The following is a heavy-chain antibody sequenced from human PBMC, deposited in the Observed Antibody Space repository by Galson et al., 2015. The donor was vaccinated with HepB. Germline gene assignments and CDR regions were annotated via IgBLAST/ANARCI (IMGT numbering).Heavy chain of an antibody. Sequence: SYYMHWVRPAPGQGLEWMGIINPSGGSTSYAQKFQGRVTMTRDTSTSTVYMELSSLRSEDTAVYYCAREIDGSGSYYRTPRNAFDIWGQGTMVTVSS. CDR3: AREIDGSGSYYRTPRNAFDI. CDR2: INPSGGST. D-gene: IGHD3-10*01. CDR1: SYY. V-gene: IGHV1-46*03. J-gene: IGHJ3*02.